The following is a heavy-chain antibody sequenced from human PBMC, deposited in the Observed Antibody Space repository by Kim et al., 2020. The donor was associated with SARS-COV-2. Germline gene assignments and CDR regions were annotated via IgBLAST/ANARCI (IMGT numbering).Heavy chain of an antibody. D-gene: IGHD3-10*01. V-gene: IGHV4-34*01. Sequence: GSTHHNPSLKSRVTISVDTSKNQFSLKLSSVTAADTAVYYCARGYYGSGAWGQGTLVTVSS. CDR2: GST. CDR3: ARGYYGSGA. J-gene: IGHJ5*02.